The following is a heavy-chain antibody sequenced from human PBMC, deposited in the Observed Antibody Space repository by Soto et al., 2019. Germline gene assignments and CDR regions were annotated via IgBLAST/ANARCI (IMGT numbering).Heavy chain of an antibody. CDR2: IILMLTVT. J-gene: IGHJ3*01. Sequence: QVHLVQSGAEVKTPGSSVKVSCKAAGGTFNTYTLIWVRQAPGHGLEWMGRIILMLTVTKSAQKFQGRVTLTADKSTGTAFMELTSLRSDDTAIYYCSIGSWSAETFDFWGQGTMVTVSS. D-gene: IGHD2-2*01. CDR1: GGTFNTYT. V-gene: IGHV1-69*02. CDR3: SIGSWSAETFDF.